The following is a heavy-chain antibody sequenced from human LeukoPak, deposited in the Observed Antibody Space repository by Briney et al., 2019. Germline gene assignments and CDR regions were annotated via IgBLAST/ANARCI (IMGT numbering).Heavy chain of an antibody. CDR1: GFTSGHIFTDYW. D-gene: IGHD6-13*01. V-gene: IGHV3-7*01. J-gene: IGHJ6*02. CDR2: INQDGSQT. Sequence: GGSLRLSCVASGFTSGHIFTDYWMTWVRQVPGKGLEWVANINQDGSQTYYLDSVKARFTISRDNAKNSLYLQMNSLRAEDTAVYYCARVSGYSSSPDYYGMDVWGQGTTVTVSS. CDR3: ARVSGYSSSPDYYGMDV.